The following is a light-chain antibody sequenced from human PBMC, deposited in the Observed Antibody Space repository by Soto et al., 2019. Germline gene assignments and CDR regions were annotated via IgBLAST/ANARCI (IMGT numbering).Light chain of an antibody. CDR3: QNYTRYSIT. V-gene: IGKV1-5*03. Sequence: DIQMTQSPSTLSASVGDRVTITCRASQSISNCLAWYQQKPGKAPKLLIYTASSLESGVPSRFSGSGSGTEFTLTISGRQLDDLEPYYGQNYTRYSITFGQGTRLEIK. J-gene: IGKJ5*01. CDR2: TAS. CDR1: QSISNC.